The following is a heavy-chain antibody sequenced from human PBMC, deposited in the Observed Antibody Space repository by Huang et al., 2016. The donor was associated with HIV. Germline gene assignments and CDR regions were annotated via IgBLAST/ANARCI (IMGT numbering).Heavy chain of an antibody. Sequence: QVQLVESGGGVVQPGRSLRISCAASGFTFSSYGMHWVRQAPGKGRGLVAVISDDAKTKYYADSVKGRFSISRDNSKTTVYLQLNSLRVEDTAVYYCAKGGSAAAVLDFWGQGTLVTVSS. CDR2: ISDDAKTK. J-gene: IGHJ4*02. CDR3: AKGGSAAAVLDF. D-gene: IGHD6-13*01. V-gene: IGHV3-30*18. CDR1: GFTFSSYG.